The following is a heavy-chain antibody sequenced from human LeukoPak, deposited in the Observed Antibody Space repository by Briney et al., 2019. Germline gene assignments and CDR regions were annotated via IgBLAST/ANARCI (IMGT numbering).Heavy chain of an antibody. Sequence: GESLKISCKGSGYSFSSYWIAWVRQMPGKGLELMGIIYPDDSDTRYSPSFQGQVTISADKSVSTAYLQWSSLKASDTAMYYCARATTGTRTIDYWGQGTLVTVSS. CDR2: IYPDDSDT. J-gene: IGHJ4*02. CDR3: ARATTGTRTIDY. D-gene: IGHD1-7*01. CDR1: GYSFSSYW. V-gene: IGHV5-51*01.